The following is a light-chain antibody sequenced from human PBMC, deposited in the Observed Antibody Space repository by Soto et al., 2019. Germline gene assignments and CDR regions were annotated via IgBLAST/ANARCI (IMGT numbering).Light chain of an antibody. CDR1: QSVSNY. CDR3: HQLSHWPPKYT. V-gene: IGKV3-11*01. Sequence: EIVLTQSPATLSLSPGVRATLSCRASQSVSNYLAWYQQTPGQAPRLLIYDASNRANGIPARFSGSRSGTAFTLTISSLEPEYFAVYYCHQLSHWPPKYTFGQGTKREIK. J-gene: IGKJ2*01. CDR2: DAS.